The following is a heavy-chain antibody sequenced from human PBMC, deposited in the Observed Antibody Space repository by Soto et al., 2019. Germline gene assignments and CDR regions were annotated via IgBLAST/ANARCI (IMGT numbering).Heavy chain of an antibody. CDR1: GGTFSSYA. Sequence: SVKVSCKASGGTFSSYAIRWVRQAPGQGLELMGGIIPIFGTANYAQKFQGRVTITADKSTSTAYMELSSLRSEDTAVYYCARGEDAFFYYGLDVWGQGITVTVYS. J-gene: IGHJ6*02. CDR3: ARGEDAFFYYGLDV. CDR2: IIPIFGTA. V-gene: IGHV1-69*06.